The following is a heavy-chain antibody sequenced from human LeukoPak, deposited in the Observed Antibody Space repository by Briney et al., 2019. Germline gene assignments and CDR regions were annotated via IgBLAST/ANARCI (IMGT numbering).Heavy chain of an antibody. D-gene: IGHD3-22*01. CDR2: IIPIFGTA. V-gene: IGHV1-69*13. CDR3: ARDYSHDSRGYYYNY. CDR1: GGTFSSYA. Sequence: SVKVSCKASGGTFSSYAISWVRQAPGQGLEWMGGIIPIFGTANYAQKFQGRVTITADESTSTAYMELRSLRSDDTAVYYCARDYSHDSRGYYYNYWGQGTLVTVSS. J-gene: IGHJ4*02.